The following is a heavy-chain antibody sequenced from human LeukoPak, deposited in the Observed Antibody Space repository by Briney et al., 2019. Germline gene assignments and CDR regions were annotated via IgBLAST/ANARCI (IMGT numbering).Heavy chain of an antibody. J-gene: IGHJ4*02. CDR1: GFTFNSYS. CDR2: ISSSSSYI. D-gene: IGHD1-7*01. V-gene: IGHV3-21*01. Sequence: PGGSLRLSCAASGFTFNSYSMNWVRQAPGKGLEWVSSISSSSSYIYYADSVKGRFTISRDNAKNSLYLQMNSLRAEDTAVYDCASVGWNYSRWGQGTLVTVSS. CDR3: ASVGWNYSR.